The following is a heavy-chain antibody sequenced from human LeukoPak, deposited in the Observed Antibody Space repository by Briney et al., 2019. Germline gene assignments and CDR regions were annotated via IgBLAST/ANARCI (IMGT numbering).Heavy chain of an antibody. D-gene: IGHD2-21*02. CDR2: ISNDGSNE. Sequence: GGSLRLSCAASGFTFSSSGMHWLRQAPGKGLEGVAAISNDGSNEYYTDSVKGRFNISRDNSKNTLYVQMDSLRPEDTAIYYCAKDRGCGGNCYSFQDYWGQGTLVTVSS. J-gene: IGHJ4*02. V-gene: IGHV3-30*18. CDR3: AKDRGCGGNCYSFQDY. CDR1: GFTFSSSG.